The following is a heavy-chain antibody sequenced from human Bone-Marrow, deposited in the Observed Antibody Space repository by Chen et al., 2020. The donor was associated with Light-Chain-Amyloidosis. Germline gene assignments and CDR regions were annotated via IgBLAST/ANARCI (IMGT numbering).Heavy chain of an antibody. D-gene: IGHD1-1*01. CDR3: ARDKVSTIGNFDY. Sequence: QVQLVQSGAEVKRTGASVKVSCKASGYIFTGYYRHWVRQAPGQGLEWMGWINLNSGATMYSQKIQGRVTMTRDTSISTAYMELSRLRSDDTAVYYCARDKVSTIGNFDYWGQGTLVTVSS. CDR1: GYIFTGYY. CDR2: INLNSGAT. J-gene: IGHJ4*02. V-gene: IGHV1-2*02.